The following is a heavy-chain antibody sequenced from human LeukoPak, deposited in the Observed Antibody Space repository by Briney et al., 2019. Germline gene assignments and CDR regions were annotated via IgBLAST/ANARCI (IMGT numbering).Heavy chain of an antibody. CDR2: IYYSGTT. D-gene: IGHD6-6*01. CDR3: ARDFSSSSTVYYYYYMDV. Sequence: SETLSLTCTVSGGSISSGSYYWSWIRQPAGKGLEWIGTIYYSGTTYYNPSLKSRVTISLDTSKNQFSLKLSSVTAADTAIYYCARDFSSSSTVYYYYYMDVWGKGTTVTVSS. J-gene: IGHJ6*03. CDR1: GGSISSGSYY. V-gene: IGHV4-39*07.